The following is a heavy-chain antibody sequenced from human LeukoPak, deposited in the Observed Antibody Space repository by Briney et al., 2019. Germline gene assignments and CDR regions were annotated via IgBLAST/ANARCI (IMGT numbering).Heavy chain of an antibody. CDR1: GFTFDDYA. J-gene: IGHJ3*02. Sequence: GRSLRLSCAASGFTFDDYAMRWVRQAPGKGLEWVSGISWNSGNIGYADSVKGRFTISRDNAKNSLSLQMNSLRAEDTALYFCAKSQGYDRGCFDIWGKGTMVTVSS. V-gene: IGHV3-9*01. CDR2: ISWNSGNI. D-gene: IGHD3-22*01. CDR3: AKSQGYDRGCFDI.